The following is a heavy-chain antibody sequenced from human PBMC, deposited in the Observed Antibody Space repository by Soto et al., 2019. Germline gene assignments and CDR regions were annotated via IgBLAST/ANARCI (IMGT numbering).Heavy chain of an antibody. D-gene: IGHD3-10*02. J-gene: IGHJ3*02. Sequence: GGSLRLSCAASGFTFSSYSMHWVCQAPGKGLERVAVISYDGSNKYYADSVKGRFTIARDNSKNKLYLQMNSLRAEDAVVYYRPKDVRGGGAFDIWGQGTMVTVSS. CDR1: GFTFSSYS. CDR3: PKDVRGGGAFDI. V-gene: IGHV3-30*18. CDR2: ISYDGSNK.